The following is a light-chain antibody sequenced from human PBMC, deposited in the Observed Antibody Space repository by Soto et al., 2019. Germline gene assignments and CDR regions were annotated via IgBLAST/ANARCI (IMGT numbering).Light chain of an antibody. CDR1: SSVVGSYNL. CDR3: CSYAGSSFYV. J-gene: IGLJ1*01. V-gene: IGLV2-23*02. Sequence: QSALTQPASVSGSPGQSITISCTGTSSVVGSYNLVSWYQQHPGKAPKLMIYEVSKRPSGVSNRFSGSKSGNTASLTISGLQAEDEADYYCCSYAGSSFYVFGTGTKVPVL. CDR2: EVS.